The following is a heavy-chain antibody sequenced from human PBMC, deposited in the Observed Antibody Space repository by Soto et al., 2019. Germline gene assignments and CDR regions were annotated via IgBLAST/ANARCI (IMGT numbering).Heavy chain of an antibody. CDR2: IKSKTDGGTT. CDR1: GFTFSNAW. CDR3: TTARYCSGGSCYSPYWYFDL. Sequence: EVQLVESGGGLVKPGGSLRLSCAASGFTFSNAWMSWVRQAPGKGLEWVGRIKSKTDGGTTDYAAPVKGRFTISRDDSKNTLYLQMNSLTTEDAAVYYCTTARYCSGGSCYSPYWYFDLWGRGTLVTVSS. D-gene: IGHD2-15*01. V-gene: IGHV3-15*01. J-gene: IGHJ2*01.